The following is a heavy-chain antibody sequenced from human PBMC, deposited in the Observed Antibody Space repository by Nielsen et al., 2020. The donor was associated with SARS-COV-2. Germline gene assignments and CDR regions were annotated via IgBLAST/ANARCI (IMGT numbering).Heavy chain of an antibody. J-gene: IGHJ4*02. CDR1: GFTVSSNY. Sequence: GESLKISCAASGFTVSSNYMSWVRQAPGKGLEWVSVIYSGGSTYYADSVKGRFTISRDNSKNTLYLQMNSLRAEDTAVYYCARPGTGDRASLNYWGQGTLGTVSS. CDR2: IYSGGST. CDR3: ARPGTGDRASLNY. D-gene: IGHD7-27*01. V-gene: IGHV3-66*04.